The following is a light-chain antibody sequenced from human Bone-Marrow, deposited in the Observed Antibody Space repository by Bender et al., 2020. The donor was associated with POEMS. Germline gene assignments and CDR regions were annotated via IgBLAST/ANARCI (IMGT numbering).Light chain of an antibody. CDR2: EVS. J-gene: IGLJ2*01. Sequence: QSALTQPPSASGSPGQSVTISCTGTSSDVGGYNYVSWYQQHPGKAPKLMIYEVSNRPSGVSIRFSGSKSGNTASLTISGLQADDEATYYCSSYTSDTTPVLFGGGTKLTVL. V-gene: IGLV2-14*01. CDR3: SSYTSDTTPVL. CDR1: SSDVGGYNY.